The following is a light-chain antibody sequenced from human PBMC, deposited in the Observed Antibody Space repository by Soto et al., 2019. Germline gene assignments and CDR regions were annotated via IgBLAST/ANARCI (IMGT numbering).Light chain of an antibody. V-gene: IGLV1-36*01. CDR1: NSNIGNNA. CDR3: AAWDDSLNGPV. CDR2: YDD. J-gene: IGLJ3*02. Sequence: QSALTQPPSVSAAPGQRVTISCSGSNSNIGNNAVNWYQQLPGKAPKLLIHYDDRVPSGVSDRFSGSKSGTSASLAISALQSEDEADYYCAAWDDSLNGPVFGGGTQLTVL.